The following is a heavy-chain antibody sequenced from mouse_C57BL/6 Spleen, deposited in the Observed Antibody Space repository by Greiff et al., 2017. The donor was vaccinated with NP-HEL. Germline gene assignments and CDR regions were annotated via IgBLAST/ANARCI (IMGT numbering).Heavy chain of an antibody. D-gene: IGHD1-1*01. J-gene: IGHJ4*01. CDR1: GYTFTTYP. CDR2: FHPYNDDT. CDR3: ARGSYYYGSSYKAMDY. V-gene: IGHV1-47*01. Sequence: QVQLKESGAELVKPGASVKMSCKASGYTFTTYPIEWMKQNHGKSLEWIGNFHPYNDDTKYNEKFKGKATLTVEKSSSTVYLELSRLTSDDSAVYYCARGSYYYGSSYKAMDYWGQGTSVTVSS.